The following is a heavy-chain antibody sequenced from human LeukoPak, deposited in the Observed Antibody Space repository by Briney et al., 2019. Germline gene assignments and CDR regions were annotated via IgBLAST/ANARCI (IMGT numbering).Heavy chain of an antibody. Sequence: PGRSLRLSCAASGFIFDDYAMHWVRQAPGKGLEWVSGISWNSGSIGYADSVKGRFTISRDNAKNSLYLQMNSLRAEDTALYYCAKVTGATWGRTDSGGFDIWGQGTMVTVSS. CDR3: AKVTGATWGRTDSGGFDI. CDR1: GFIFDDYA. V-gene: IGHV3-9*01. J-gene: IGHJ3*02. CDR2: ISWNSGSI. D-gene: IGHD1-14*01.